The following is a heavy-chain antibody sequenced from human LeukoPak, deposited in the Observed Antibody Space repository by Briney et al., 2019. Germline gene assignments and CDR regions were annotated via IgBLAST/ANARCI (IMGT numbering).Heavy chain of an antibody. Sequence: GGSLRLSCAASGFNFNIYDMHWLRQNTGKGLEWVSGIGSAGDPHYQGSVQGRFTISRENAKNTLKLQMNSLRGGDTAVYYCARGGLDVWGQGTTVTVSS. CDR3: ARGGLDV. CDR1: GFNFNIYD. V-gene: IGHV3-13*05. CDR2: IGSAGDP. J-gene: IGHJ6*02.